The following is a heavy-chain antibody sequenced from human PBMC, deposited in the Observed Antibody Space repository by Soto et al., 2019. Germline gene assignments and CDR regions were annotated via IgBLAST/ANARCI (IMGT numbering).Heavy chain of an antibody. Sequence: QVQLQESGPGLVKPSETLSLTCTVSGGSISSYYWSWIRQPPGKGLEWIGYIYYSGSTNYNPSLNSRVTFSGDTAKTPCSRRLGSGTAADTAVYYCARESRYDDSSGYYYYYGMDVWGQGATVTVSS. CDR2: IYYSGST. CDR3: ARESRYDDSSGYYYYYGMDV. V-gene: IGHV4-59*01. D-gene: IGHD3-22*01. CDR1: GGSISSYY. J-gene: IGHJ6*02.